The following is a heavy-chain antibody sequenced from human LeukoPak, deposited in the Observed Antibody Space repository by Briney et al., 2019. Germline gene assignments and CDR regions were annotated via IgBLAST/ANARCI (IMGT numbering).Heavy chain of an antibody. D-gene: IGHD3-10*01. CDR3: ARDGAPYGGSGSYYPLYYFDY. V-gene: IGHV1-69*05. CDR2: IIPIFGTA. Sequence: SVKVSCKASGGTFSSYAISWVRQAPGQGLEWMGRIIPIFGTANYAQKFQGRVTITTDESTGTAYMELSSLRSEDTAVYYCARDGAPYGGSGSYYPLYYFDYWGQGTLVTVSS. J-gene: IGHJ4*02. CDR1: GGTFSSYA.